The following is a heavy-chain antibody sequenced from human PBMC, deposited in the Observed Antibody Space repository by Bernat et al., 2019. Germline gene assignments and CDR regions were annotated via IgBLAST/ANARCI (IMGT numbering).Heavy chain of an antibody. CDR1: GFTFSSYG. V-gene: IGHV3-33*01. D-gene: IGHD6-13*01. CDR2: IWYDGSNK. J-gene: IGHJ2*01. CDR3: AIPPQQQLDRGDWYFDL. Sequence: QVQLVESGGGVVQPGRSLRLSCAASGFTFSSYGMHWVRQAPGKGLEWVAVIWYDGSNKYYADSVKGRFTISRDNSKSTLYLQMNSLRAEDTAVYYCAIPPQQQLDRGDWYFDLWGRGTLVTVSS.